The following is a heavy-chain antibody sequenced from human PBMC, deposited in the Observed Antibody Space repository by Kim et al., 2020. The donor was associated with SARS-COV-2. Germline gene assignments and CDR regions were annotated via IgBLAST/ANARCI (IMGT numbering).Heavy chain of an antibody. J-gene: IGHJ4*02. V-gene: IGHV4-34*01. CDR1: GGSFSGYY. CDR2: INHSGST. Sequence: SETLSLTCAVYGGSFSGYYWSWIRQPPGKGLEWIGEINHSGSTNYNPSLKSRVTISVDTSKNQFSLKLSSVTAADTAVYYCARSWLLRIRYFDGRTHFDYWGQGTLVTVSS. CDR3: ARSWLLRIRYFDGRTHFDY. D-gene: IGHD3-9*01.